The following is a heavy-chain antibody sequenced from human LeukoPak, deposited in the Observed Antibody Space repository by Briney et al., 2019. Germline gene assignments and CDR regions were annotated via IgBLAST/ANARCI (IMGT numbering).Heavy chain of an antibody. CDR1: GFTFDDYA. D-gene: IGHD6-19*01. CDR2: ISGDGSRT. J-gene: IGHJ4*02. CDR3: AKVRPTKFVESSGWLELGY. Sequence: GGSLRLSCAASGFTFDDYAMHWVSQAPGKGLEWVSLISGDGSRTYYEDSVKGRFTISRDNSKNSLYLQMNSLRTEDTAFYYCAKVRPTKFVESSGWLELGYWGQGTLVTVSS. V-gene: IGHV3-43*02.